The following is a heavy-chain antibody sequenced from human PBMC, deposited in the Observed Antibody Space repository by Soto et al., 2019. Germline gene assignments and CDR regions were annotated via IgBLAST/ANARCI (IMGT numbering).Heavy chain of an antibody. CDR1: GYDFTSYW. J-gene: IGHJ6*02. CDR2: IYPGDSDT. Sequence: GESLKISCKASGYDFTSYWIGWVRQKPGKGLEWMAMIYPGDSDTRDSPSFQGQVTISADKSISTAYLQWSSLKASDTAMYYCATIYGSAQTYYYYYGMDVWGQGTTVTVSS. V-gene: IGHV5-51*01. CDR3: ATIYGSAQTYYYYYGMDV. D-gene: IGHD3-10*01.